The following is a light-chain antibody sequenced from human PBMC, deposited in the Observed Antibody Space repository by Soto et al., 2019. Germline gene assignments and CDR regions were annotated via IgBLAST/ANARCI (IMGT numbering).Light chain of an antibody. J-gene: IGKJ5*01. Sequence: EIVLTQSPATLSLSPGERATLSCRASQNVRSYLAWYKQKPGQAPRLLIHDASSRATGIPDRFSGSGSGTDFTLTISSLVPEDSAVYYCQQRTNWPTSTVGQGTRLEIK. CDR2: DAS. CDR1: QNVRSY. V-gene: IGKV3-11*01. CDR3: QQRTNWPTST.